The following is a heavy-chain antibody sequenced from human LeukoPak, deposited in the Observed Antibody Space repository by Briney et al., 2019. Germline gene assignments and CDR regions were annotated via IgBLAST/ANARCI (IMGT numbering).Heavy chain of an antibody. V-gene: IGHV3-30*02. CDR2: IRYDGKKT. D-gene: IGHD2-2*01. CDR3: AKGGDIVVVPAAMGPQFDY. J-gene: IGHJ4*02. CDR1: TFTFSDYG. Sequence: GGSLRLSCVGSTFTFSDYGMHWVRQAPGKGLEWVAFIRYDGKKTYYADSAKGRFTISRDNSKNTLYLEMNSPRAEDTAVYYCAKGGDIVVVPAAMGPQFDYWGQGTLVTVSS.